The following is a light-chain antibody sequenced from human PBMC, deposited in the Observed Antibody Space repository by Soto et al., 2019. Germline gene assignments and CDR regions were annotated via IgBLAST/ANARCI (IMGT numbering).Light chain of an antibody. J-gene: IGKJ5*01. Sequence: HLTQSPSSLPASVGDRVTITGRASQGISSYFAWYQQQPGKAPKLLIYAASTLQTGVPSRFRGSGSGTDFTLTISSLQPEDFANFYRQLLGSYPITFGQGTRLEIK. CDR3: QLLGSYPIT. CDR2: AAS. V-gene: IGKV1-9*01. CDR1: QGISSY.